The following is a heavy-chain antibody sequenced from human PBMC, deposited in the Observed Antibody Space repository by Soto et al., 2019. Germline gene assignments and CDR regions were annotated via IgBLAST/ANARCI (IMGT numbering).Heavy chain of an antibody. Sequence: QVQLVQSGAEVKKPGSSVKVSCKASGGTFSSSAFSWVRQAPGQGLEWMGGIMPIFRTADYAQKFQGRVTITADESTRTAYMELSSLRSEDTGVYYCAGDKDRQQLGGNYYYIMDVWGQGTTVTVSS. CDR3: AGDKDRQQLGGNYYYIMDV. CDR1: GGTFSSSA. CDR2: IMPIFRTA. J-gene: IGHJ6*02. D-gene: IGHD3-3*02. V-gene: IGHV1-69*12.